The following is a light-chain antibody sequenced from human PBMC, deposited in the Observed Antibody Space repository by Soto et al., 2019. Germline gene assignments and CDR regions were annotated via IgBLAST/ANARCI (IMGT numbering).Light chain of an antibody. CDR3: QQYYSTPTYP. J-gene: IGKJ2*01. V-gene: IGKV4-1*01. CDR1: QSVLYSSNNKNY. CDR2: WAS. Sequence: DIVMTQSPDSLAVSLGERATINCKSSQSVLYSSNNKNYLAWYQQRPGQPPKLLIYWASTRESGVLDRFSGSGSGTDFTLTISSLQAEDVAVYHCQQYYSTPTYPFGQGTKLEIK.